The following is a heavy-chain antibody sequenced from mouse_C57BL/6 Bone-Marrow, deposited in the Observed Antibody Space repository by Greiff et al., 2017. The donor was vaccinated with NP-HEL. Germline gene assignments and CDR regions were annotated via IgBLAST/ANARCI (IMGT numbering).Heavy chain of an antibody. CDR1: GFTFSDYG. D-gene: IGHD2-3*01. Sequence: VKLVESGGGLVKPGGSLKLSCAASGFTFSDYGMHWVRQAPEKGLEWVAYISSGSSTIYYADTVKGRFTISRDNAKNTLFLQMTSLRSEYTAMYYCARQRYDGYYVGFAYWGQGTLVTVSA. J-gene: IGHJ3*01. CDR2: ISSGSSTI. V-gene: IGHV5-17*01. CDR3: ARQRYDGYYVGFAY.